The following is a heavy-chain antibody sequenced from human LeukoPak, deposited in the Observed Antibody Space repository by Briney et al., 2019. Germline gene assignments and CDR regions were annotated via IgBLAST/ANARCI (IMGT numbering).Heavy chain of an antibody. J-gene: IGHJ5*01. CDR3: VRHDGRGGATMGAFDS. CDR1: GGSIGSGDYY. D-gene: IGHD5-12*01. Sequence: SETLSLTCTVSGGSIGSGDYYGSWIRHPQGKALEWLGYIYYSGSTYYNPSLKSRVTISVDTSKNQFSLKLSSVTAADTAVYYCVRHDGRGGATMGAFDSWGQGSLVTVSS. CDR2: IYYSGST. V-gene: IGHV4-30-4*01.